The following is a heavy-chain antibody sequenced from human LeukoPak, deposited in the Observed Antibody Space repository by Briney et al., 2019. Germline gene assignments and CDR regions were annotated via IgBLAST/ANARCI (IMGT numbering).Heavy chain of an antibody. CDR1: GFTFSSYW. J-gene: IGHJ4*02. CDR3: ARATYYYDSSGYRAIYYFDY. D-gene: IGHD3-22*01. CDR2: INSDGSTT. Sequence: PGGSLRLSCAASGFTFSSYWMHWVRQAPGKGLVWVSRINSDGSTTTYADSVKGRFTISRGNAKDTLYLQMTSLRAEDTAVYYCARATYYYDSSGYRAIYYFDYWGQGTLVTVSS. V-gene: IGHV3-74*01.